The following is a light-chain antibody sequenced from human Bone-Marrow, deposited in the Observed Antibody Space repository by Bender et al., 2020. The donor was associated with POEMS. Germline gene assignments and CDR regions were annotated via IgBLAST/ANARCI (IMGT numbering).Light chain of an antibody. J-gene: IGLJ2*01. Sequence: QSALTQPASVSGSPGQSVTISCPGSNSDVGDYDYVSWYQHHPGKAPRLIIYDVTKRPSGVPNRFSGSKSGNTASLTISGLQAEDEADYYCSSFTSITTLLFGGGTKLTVL. CDR1: NSDVGDYDY. V-gene: IGLV2-14*01. CDR2: DVT. CDR3: SSFTSITTLL.